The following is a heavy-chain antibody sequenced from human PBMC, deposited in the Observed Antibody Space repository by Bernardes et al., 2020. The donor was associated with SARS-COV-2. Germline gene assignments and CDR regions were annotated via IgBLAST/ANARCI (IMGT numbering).Heavy chain of an antibody. D-gene: IGHD3-16*01. Sequence: SLSPPSAASGFTFDDYAMHCFRQAPGKGLEWVSGISWYSGSIGYADSVKGRFTISRDNAKNYLYLQMNSLRAEDTALYYCANERRFGGVTDYFDYLGQGTLVTVSS. J-gene: IGHJ4*02. V-gene: IGHV3-9*01. CDR1: GFTFDDYA. CDR2: ISWYSGSI. CDR3: ANERRFGGVTDYFDY.